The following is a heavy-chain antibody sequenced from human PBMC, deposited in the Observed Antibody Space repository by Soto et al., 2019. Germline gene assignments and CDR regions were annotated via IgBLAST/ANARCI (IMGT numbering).Heavy chain of an antibody. CDR2: IYPGDSDT. Sequence: EVQLVQSGAEVKKPGESLKISCKGSGYSFTSYWIGWVRQMPGKGLEWMGIIYPGDSDTRYSPSFQGQVTISADKSISTAYLQWSSLKASDTAMYSCATTSAAGKYYTGMDVWGHGTTVTVSS. CDR1: GYSFTSYW. D-gene: IGHD6-13*01. J-gene: IGHJ6*02. V-gene: IGHV5-51*01. CDR3: ATTSAAGKYYTGMDV.